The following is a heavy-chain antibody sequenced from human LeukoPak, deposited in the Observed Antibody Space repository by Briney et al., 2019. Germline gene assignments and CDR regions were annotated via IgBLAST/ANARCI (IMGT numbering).Heavy chain of an antibody. CDR1: GFTFSTYG. J-gene: IGHJ4*02. V-gene: IGHV3-30*02. D-gene: IGHD7-27*01. Sequence: GVSLRLSCAASGFTFSTYGMHWVRQARGKGLQWVAFIPSDGSNKYYADSVKGRFTISRDNSKTTLYLQMSSLRPEDTAVYYCATDRNWGFSYWGQGTLVTVSS. CDR3: ATDRNWGFSY. CDR2: IPSDGSNK.